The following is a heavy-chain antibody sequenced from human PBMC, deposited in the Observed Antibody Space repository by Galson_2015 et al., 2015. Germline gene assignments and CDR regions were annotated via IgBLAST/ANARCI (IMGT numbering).Heavy chain of an antibody. J-gene: IGHJ4*02. CDR1: GRSFTTHT. D-gene: IGHD3-3*02. CDR3: AGPGRISATDSFDY. CDR2: VYPGDPNP. V-gene: IGHV5-51*01. Sequence: QSGAEVKRSGESLQISCKTSGRSFTTHTIAWVRQMPGKGLEWMGFVYPGDPNPRYNPSFQGQVTISADKSINTAYLQWSSLKASDSAIYYCAGPGRISATDSFDYWGQGTLVTVSS.